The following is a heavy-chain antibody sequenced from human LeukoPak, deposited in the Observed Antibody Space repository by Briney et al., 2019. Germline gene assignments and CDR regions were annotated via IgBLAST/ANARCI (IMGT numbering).Heavy chain of an antibody. V-gene: IGHV3-23*01. D-gene: IGHD3-10*01. J-gene: IGHJ3*02. CDR1: GFTFSSYG. CDR2: ISGSGGST. CDR3: AKDKTMVRGVDDGAFDI. Sequence: GGTLRLSCAASGFTFSSYGMSWVRQAPGKGLEWVSAISGSGGSTYYADSVKGRFTISRDNSKNTLYLQMNSLRAEDTAVYYCAKDKTMVRGVDDGAFDIWGQGTMVTVSS.